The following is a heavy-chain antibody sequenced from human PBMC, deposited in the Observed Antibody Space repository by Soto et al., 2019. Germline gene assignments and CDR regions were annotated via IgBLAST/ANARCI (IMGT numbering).Heavy chain of an antibody. V-gene: IGHV4-59*01. CDR3: ARGLYGYCDY. CDR1: GGSISSYY. J-gene: IGHJ4*02. Sequence: SETLSLTXTVSGGSISSYYWSWIRQPPGKGLEWIGYIYYSGSTNYNPSLKSRVTISVDTSKNQFSLKLSSVTAADTAVYYCARGLYGYCDYWGQGTLVTVSS. D-gene: IGHD2-8*01. CDR2: IYYSGST.